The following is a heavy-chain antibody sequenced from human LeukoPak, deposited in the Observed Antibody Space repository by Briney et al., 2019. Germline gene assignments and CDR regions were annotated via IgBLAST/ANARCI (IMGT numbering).Heavy chain of an antibody. CDR2: IYSGGST. V-gene: IGHV3-66*01. Sequence: GGSLRLSCAASGFTVSSNYMSWVRQAPGKGLEWVSVIYSGGSTYYADSVKGRFTISRDNSKNTLYLQMNSLRAEDTAVYYCARGPRYYYDSSGYYYFDYWGQGTLVTVSS. J-gene: IGHJ4*02. CDR3: ARGPRYYYDSSGYYYFDY. D-gene: IGHD3-22*01. CDR1: GFTVSSNY.